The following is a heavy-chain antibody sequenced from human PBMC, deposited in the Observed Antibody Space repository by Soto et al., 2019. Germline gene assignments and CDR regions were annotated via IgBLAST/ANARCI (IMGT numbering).Heavy chain of an antibody. J-gene: IGHJ4*02. CDR1: GGSISSGDYY. Sequence: QVQLQESGPGLVKPSQTLSLTCTVSGGSISSGDYYWSWIRQPPGKGLEWIGYIYYSGSTYYNPSLKSRVTISAATSKNQFSLTLSSVTDADTAVYYCARDQGRYGDLRFDYWGQGTLVTVSS. CDR3: ARDQGRYGDLRFDY. CDR2: IYYSGST. V-gene: IGHV4-30-4*01. D-gene: IGHD4-17*01.